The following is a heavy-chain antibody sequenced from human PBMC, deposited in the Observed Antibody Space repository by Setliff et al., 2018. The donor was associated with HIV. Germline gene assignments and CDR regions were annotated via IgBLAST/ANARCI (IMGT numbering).Heavy chain of an antibody. J-gene: IGHJ4*01. D-gene: IGHD3-10*01. Sequence: SETLSLTCTVSGGSISNYYWSWIRQPPGKGLEWIGRIYTSGSTSYTPSLKSRVSISVDTSKNQFSLELNSVTATDTAMYYCARVAFYGPGSHDYFDHWGHGILVTVSS. CDR3: ARVAFYGPGSHDYFDH. CDR1: GGSISNYY. V-gene: IGHV4-4*08. CDR2: IYTSGST.